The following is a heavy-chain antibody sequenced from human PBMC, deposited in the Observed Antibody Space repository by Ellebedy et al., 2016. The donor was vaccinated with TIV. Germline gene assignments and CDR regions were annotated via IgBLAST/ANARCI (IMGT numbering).Heavy chain of an antibody. D-gene: IGHD3-10*01. J-gene: IGHJ4*01. CDR1: GYTFTRYG. CDR2: ISAYNCKA. Sequence: AASVKVSCKASGYTFTRYGITWVRQAPGQGFEWLGWISAYNCKATYAQRFKDRLTVTTDLSTDTAYMELRSLTSDDTAVYFCARDPWFGELDYWGQGTHVTVSS. V-gene: IGHV1-18*01. CDR3: ARDPWFGELDY.